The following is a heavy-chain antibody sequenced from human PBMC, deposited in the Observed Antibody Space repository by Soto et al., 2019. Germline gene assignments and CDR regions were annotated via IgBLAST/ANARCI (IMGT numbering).Heavy chain of an antibody. CDR2: ISGSGGST. J-gene: IGHJ4*02. V-gene: IGHV3-23*01. D-gene: IGHD6-13*01. CDR1: GFTFSSYA. Sequence: EVQLLESGGGLVQPGGSLRLSCAASGFTFSSYAMSWVRQAPGKGLEWVSAISGSGGSTYYADSVKGRFTISRDNSKNKLYLQMNSLRAEDTAVAYCAKGQQLVQFFSSREVYWGQGTLVTVSS. CDR3: AKGQQLVQFFSSREVY.